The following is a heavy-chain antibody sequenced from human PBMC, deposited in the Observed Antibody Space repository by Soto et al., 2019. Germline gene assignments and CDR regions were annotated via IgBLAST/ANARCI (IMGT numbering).Heavy chain of an antibody. Sequence: QVQLVQSGAEVKKPGASVKVSCKASGYFFASFSRHWVRQAPGQGLECMGLMNPSVGSTSYAQQFQGRVTMTRDTSTSTVYMELRRLRSEDTAVYFCARESAGRYDFERSGDFDYWGQGALVTVSS. CDR2: MNPSVGST. V-gene: IGHV1-46*01. CDR3: ARESAGRYDFERSGDFDY. J-gene: IGHJ4*02. D-gene: IGHD3-22*01. CDR1: GYFFASFS.